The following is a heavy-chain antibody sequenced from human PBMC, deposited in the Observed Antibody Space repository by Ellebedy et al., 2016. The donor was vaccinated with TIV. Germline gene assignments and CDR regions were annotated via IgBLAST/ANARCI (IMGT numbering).Heavy chain of an antibody. Sequence: GESLKISXAASGFTFRSYAMSWVRQAPGKGLEWVSTISSSGDSTSYADSVRGRFTISRGNSKNTLYLQMNSLRAEDTAGYYCAKDQASSPAADYYYGLDVWGQGTTVTVSS. J-gene: IGHJ6*02. V-gene: IGHV3-23*01. CDR1: GFTFRSYA. CDR3: AKDQASSPAADYYYGLDV. CDR2: ISSSGDST. D-gene: IGHD2-2*01.